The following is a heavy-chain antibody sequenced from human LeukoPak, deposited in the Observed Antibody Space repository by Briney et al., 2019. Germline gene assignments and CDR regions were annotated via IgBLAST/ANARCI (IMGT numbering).Heavy chain of an antibody. CDR2: ISSSSSYI. J-gene: IGHJ4*02. Sequence: GGSLRLSCAASGSTFSSYSMNWVRQAPGKGLEWVSSISSSSSYIYYADSVKGRFTISRDNAKNSLYLQMNSLRAEDTAVYYCARDPSYYYDSSGGDYWGQGTLVTVSS. CDR3: ARDPSYYYDSSGGDY. D-gene: IGHD3-22*01. CDR1: GSTFSSYS. V-gene: IGHV3-21*01.